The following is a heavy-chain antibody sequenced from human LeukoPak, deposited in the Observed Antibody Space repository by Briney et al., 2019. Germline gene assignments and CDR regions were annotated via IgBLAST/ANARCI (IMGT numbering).Heavy chain of an antibody. CDR3: ARQRSSTSCLDY. CDR2: IYYSGST. V-gene: IGHV4-59*08. D-gene: IGHD2-2*01. Sequence: SETLSLTCTVSGGSISSYYWSWTRQPPGKGLEWIGYIYYSGSTNYNPSLKSRVTISVDTSKNQFSLKLSSVTAADTAVYYCARQRSSTSCLDYWGQGTLVTVSS. J-gene: IGHJ4*02. CDR1: GGSISSYY.